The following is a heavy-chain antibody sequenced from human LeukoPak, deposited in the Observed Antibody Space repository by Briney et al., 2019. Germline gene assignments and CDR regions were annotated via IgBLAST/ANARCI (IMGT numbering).Heavy chain of an antibody. V-gene: IGHV1-8*01. CDR3: TRKLRLDEH. J-gene: IGHJ4*02. CDR1: GYTFITSD. CDR2: IDPESGYT. Sequence: GASVKVSCKASGYTFITSDINWVRQASGQGLEWMGYIDPESGYTTYAQKFQGRVTMTRDTSTSTAYMELSSLTPDDTAIYYWTRKLRLDEHWGQGTLVAVSS. D-gene: IGHD1-7*01.